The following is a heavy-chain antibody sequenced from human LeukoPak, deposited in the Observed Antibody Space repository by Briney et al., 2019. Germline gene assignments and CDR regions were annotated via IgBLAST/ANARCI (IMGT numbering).Heavy chain of an antibody. CDR1: GFIFSTYS. Sequence: GGSLRLSCAASGFIFSTYSFSWVRQAPGKGLEWVSGISASGGDTFYADSVKGRFTISRDNSKNTLYLQMNSLRAEDTAVYYCARVQVRFFRYGMDVWGQGTTVTVSS. D-gene: IGHD3-3*01. CDR2: ISASGGDT. CDR3: ARVQVRFFRYGMDV. V-gene: IGHV3-23*01. J-gene: IGHJ6*02.